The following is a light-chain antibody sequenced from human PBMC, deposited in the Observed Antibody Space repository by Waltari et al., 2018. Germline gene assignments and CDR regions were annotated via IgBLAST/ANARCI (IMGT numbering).Light chain of an antibody. V-gene: IGKV3-15*01. CDR3: QQYNNWPC. Sequence: EIVMTQSPATLSVSPGERATLPCRASQSVSSNLAWYQQKPGQAPRLLIYGASTRATGIPARFSGSGSGTEFTLTISSMQSEDFAVYYCQQYNNWPCFGQGTKLEIK. CDR1: QSVSSN. CDR2: GAS. J-gene: IGKJ2*03.